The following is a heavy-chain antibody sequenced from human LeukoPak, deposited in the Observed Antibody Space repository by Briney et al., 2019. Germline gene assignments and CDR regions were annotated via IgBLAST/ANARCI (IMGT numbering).Heavy chain of an antibody. CDR2: IYPGDSDT. CDR1: GYSFTSYW. V-gene: IGHV5-51*01. Sequence: GESLKISCKGSGYSFTSYWIGWVRQMPGKGLEWMGIIYPGDSDTRYSPSFQGQVTISADKSISTAYLQWSSLKALDTAMYYCARHLVSFNYYYYYMDVWGKGTTVTVSS. CDR3: ARHLVSFNYYYYYMDV. J-gene: IGHJ6*03. D-gene: IGHD6-13*01.